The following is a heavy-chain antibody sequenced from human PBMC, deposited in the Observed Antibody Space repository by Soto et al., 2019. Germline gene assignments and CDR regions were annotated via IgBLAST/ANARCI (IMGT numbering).Heavy chain of an antibody. CDR1: GYTFTSYG. CDR3: ARDGKTTMVRGVRGGSYNYYGMDV. Sequence: QVQLVQSGAEVKKPGASVKVSCKASGYTFTSYGISWVRQAPGQGLEWMGWISTYNGNTNYAQKLQGRVTRTTDTDTSTAYMELRSLRSDDTEVYYCARDGKTTMVRGVRGGSYNYYGMDVWGQGPTVTVSS. J-gene: IGHJ6*02. V-gene: IGHV1-18*04. CDR2: ISTYNGNT. D-gene: IGHD3-10*01.